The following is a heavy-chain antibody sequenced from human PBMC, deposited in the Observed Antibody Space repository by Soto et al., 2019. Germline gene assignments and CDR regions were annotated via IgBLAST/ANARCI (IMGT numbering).Heavy chain of an antibody. Sequence: XSVKVSCNVSGYTLTELSMHWVRQAPGKGLEWMGGFDPEDGETIYAQKFQGRVTMTEDTSTDTAYMELSSLRSEDTAVYYCAVSYCGGDCYPNLLRLWGQGTLVTVSS. V-gene: IGHV1-24*01. CDR1: GYTLTELS. D-gene: IGHD2-21*02. J-gene: IGHJ4*02. CDR2: FDPEDGET. CDR3: AVSYCGGDCYPNLLRL.